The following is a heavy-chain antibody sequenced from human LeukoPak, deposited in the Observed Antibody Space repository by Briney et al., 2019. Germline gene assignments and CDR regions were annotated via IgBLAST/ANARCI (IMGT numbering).Heavy chain of an antibody. D-gene: IGHD3-22*01. Sequence: ASVKVSCEVSGYSLTELSMHWVRQSLGKGLEWMGAFDPGDAETIYAQNFQGRVTLTEDTSTDTAYMELTSLRAEDTALYYCATFVPYSDNSDFYIHAFHIWGRGTMVTVSS. CDR2: FDPGDAET. J-gene: IGHJ3*02. CDR1: GYSLTELS. V-gene: IGHV1-24*01. CDR3: ATFVPYSDNSDFYIHAFHI.